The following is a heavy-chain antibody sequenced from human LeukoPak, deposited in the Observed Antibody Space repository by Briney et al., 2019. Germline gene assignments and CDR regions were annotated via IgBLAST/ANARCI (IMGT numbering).Heavy chain of an antibody. CDR1: GFTFSSYG. CDR3: ARGEMVYRRYNWFDP. CDR2: IRYDGSNK. J-gene: IGHJ5*02. D-gene: IGHD2-8*01. Sequence: GGSLRLSCAASGFTFSSYGMHWVRQAPGKGLEWVAFIRYDGSNKYYADSVKGRFTISRDNAKNSLYLQMNSLRAEDTAVYYCARGEMVYRRYNWFDPWGQGTLVTVSS. V-gene: IGHV3-30*02.